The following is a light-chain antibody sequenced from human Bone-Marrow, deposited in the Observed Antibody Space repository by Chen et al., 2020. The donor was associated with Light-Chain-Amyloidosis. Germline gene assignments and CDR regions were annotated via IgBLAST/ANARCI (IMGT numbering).Light chain of an antibody. CDR1: DLPTKY. CDR3: QSADSSGTYEVI. CDR2: RET. V-gene: IGLV3-25*03. Sequence: SYELTQPPSVSVSPGQTARITCSGDDLPTKYAYWYQHKPGQAPVLVIHRETERPSGISERFSGSSSGTTATLTISGVQAEDEADYHCQSADSSGTYEVIFGGGTKLTVL. J-gene: IGLJ2*01.